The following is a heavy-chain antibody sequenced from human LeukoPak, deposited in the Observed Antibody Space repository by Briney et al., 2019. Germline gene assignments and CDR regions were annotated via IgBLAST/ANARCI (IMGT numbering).Heavy chain of an antibody. V-gene: IGHV1-69*13. J-gene: IGHJ6*02. Sequence: SVKVSCRASGGTFSSYAISWVRQAPGQGLEWMGGIIPIFGTANYAQKFQGRVTITADESTSTAYMELSSLRSEDTAVYYCARAVCGGDCYYYGMDVWGQGTTVTVSS. CDR2: IIPIFGTA. CDR3: ARAVCGGDCYYYGMDV. D-gene: IGHD2-21*01. CDR1: GGTFSSYA.